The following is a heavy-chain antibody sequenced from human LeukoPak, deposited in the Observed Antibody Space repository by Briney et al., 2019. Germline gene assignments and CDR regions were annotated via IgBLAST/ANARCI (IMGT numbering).Heavy chain of an antibody. CDR2: ISGSGGST. CDR3: AKGSTSWYYYMDV. V-gene: IGHV3-23*01. CDR1: GFTFTSYA. J-gene: IGHJ6*03. Sequence: GGSLRLSCAASGFTFTSYAMSWVRQPPGKGLGWVSAISGSGGSTYYADSVKGRFTISRDNSKNTLYLQMNSLRAEDTAVYYCAKGSTSWYYYMDVWGKGTTVTVSS. D-gene: IGHD2-2*01.